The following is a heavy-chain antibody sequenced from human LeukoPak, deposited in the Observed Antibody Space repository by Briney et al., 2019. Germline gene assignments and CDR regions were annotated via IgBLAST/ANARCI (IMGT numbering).Heavy chain of an antibody. Sequence: SETLSLTCTVSGGSISSGSYYWSWIRQPAGKGLEWIGRIYSSGSTNYNPSLKSRVTISLDTSKNQFSLKLSSVTAADTAVYYCARDLVGYSSSWYRGYYFDYWGQGTLVTVSS. J-gene: IGHJ4*02. CDR1: GGSISSGSYY. V-gene: IGHV4-61*02. CDR3: ARDLVGYSSSWYRGYYFDY. D-gene: IGHD6-13*01. CDR2: IYSSGST.